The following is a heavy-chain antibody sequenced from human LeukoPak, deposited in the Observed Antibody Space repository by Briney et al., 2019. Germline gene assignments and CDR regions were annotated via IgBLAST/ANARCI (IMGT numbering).Heavy chain of an antibody. CDR2: IYHSGST. D-gene: IGHD5-18*01. CDR3: AGAWGYSYGPLDY. CDR1: GGSISSSNW. V-gene: IGHV4-4*02. J-gene: IGHJ4*02. Sequence: SETLSLTCAVSGGSISSSNWWSWVRQPPGKGLEWIGEIYHSGSTNYNPSLKSRVTISVDKSKNQFSLKLSSVTAADTAVYYCAGAWGYSYGPLDYWGQGTLVTVSS.